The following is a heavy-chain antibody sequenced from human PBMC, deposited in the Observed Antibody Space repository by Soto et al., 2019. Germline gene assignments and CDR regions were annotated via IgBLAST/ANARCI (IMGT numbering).Heavy chain of an antibody. J-gene: IGHJ4*02. CDR1: GGSFRGYY. Sequence: QVQLQQWGAGLLKPSETLSLTCAVYGGSFRGYYWRWIRQPPGKGLEWIGEINHSGRTNYNPSLKSRVTISVDTSKNQVSLRVSSVTAADTAVYYCARLPSSGSYFESWGQGTLVTVSS. V-gene: IGHV4-34*01. CDR3: ARLPSSGSYFES. CDR2: INHSGRT. D-gene: IGHD1-26*01.